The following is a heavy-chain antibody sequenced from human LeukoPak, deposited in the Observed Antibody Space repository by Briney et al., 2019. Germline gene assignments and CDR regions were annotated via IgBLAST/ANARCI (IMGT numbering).Heavy chain of an antibody. J-gene: IGHJ4*02. CDR3: ARGFTSAAAGTSSLGY. V-gene: IGHV4-34*01. Sequence: SGTLSLTCAVYGGSFSGYYWSWIRQPPGKGLEWIGEINHSGSTNYNPSLKSRVTISVDTSKNQFSLKLSSVTAADTAVYYCARGFTSAAAGTSSLGYWGQGTLVTVSS. D-gene: IGHD6-13*01. CDR2: INHSGST. CDR1: GGSFSGYY.